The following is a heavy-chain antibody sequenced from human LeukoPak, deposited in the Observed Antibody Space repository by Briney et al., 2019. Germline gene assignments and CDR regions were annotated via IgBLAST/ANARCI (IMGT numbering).Heavy chain of an antibody. D-gene: IGHD2-2*01. CDR1: GFTFSSFA. Sequence: PGTSLRLSCAVSGFTFSSFAMHWVRQAPGKGLEWVSLISGDGGSTYYADSVKGRFTISRDNSKNSLYLQMNSLRTEDTALYYCAKPTPAAMLGGYYYYGMDVWGQGTTVTVSS. V-gene: IGHV3-43*02. J-gene: IGHJ6*02. CDR2: ISGDGGST. CDR3: AKPTPAAMLGGYYYYGMDV.